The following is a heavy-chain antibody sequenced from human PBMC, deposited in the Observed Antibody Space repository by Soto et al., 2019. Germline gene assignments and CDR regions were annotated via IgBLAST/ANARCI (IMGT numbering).Heavy chain of an antibody. CDR2: IILIFGTT. Sequence: ASVKVSCKAQGGTFGSDAIPWVRQAPGHGLAWVGRIILIFGTTNYAQNLPGRVTTSADKSTLTSYMELHSLTSDDTAIYYCPRDKTESGYYTNWLDPWGQGTRVTVYS. CDR1: GGTFGSDA. V-gene: IGHV1-69*06. CDR3: PRDKTESGYYTNWLDP. D-gene: IGHD3-22*01. J-gene: IGHJ5*02.